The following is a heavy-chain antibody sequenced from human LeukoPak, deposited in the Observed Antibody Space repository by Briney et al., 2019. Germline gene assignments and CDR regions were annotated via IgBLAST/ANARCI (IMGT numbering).Heavy chain of an antibody. J-gene: IGHJ3*02. D-gene: IGHD3-22*01. Sequence: GGSLRLSCAASGFTFSSYAMSWVRQAPGKGLEWVSAISGSGGSTYYADSVKGRFTISRDNSKNTLYLQMNSLRAEDTAVYYCAQPGYYDSSGYYRPPWAFDIWGQGTMVTASS. CDR1: GFTFSSYA. CDR3: AQPGYYDSSGYYRPPWAFDI. V-gene: IGHV3-23*01. CDR2: ISGSGGST.